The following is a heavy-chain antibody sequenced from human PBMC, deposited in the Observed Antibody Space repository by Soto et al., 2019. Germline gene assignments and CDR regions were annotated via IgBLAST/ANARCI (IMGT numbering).Heavy chain of an antibody. J-gene: IGHJ4*02. V-gene: IGHV4-59*04. D-gene: IGHD4-17*01. CDR2: IYYTGNT. CDR1: GGSISSYY. Sequence: SETLSLTCTVSGGSISSYYWSWIRQPPGKGLEWIGNIYYTGNTYYNPSLKSRVTISVDTSKNHFSLRVSSVTATDTAVYYCARHAYGDYRHLTYWGQGILVTVSS. CDR3: ARHAYGDYRHLTY.